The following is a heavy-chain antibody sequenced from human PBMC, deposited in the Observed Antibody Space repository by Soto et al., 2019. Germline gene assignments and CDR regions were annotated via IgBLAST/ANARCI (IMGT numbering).Heavy chain of an antibody. J-gene: IGHJ3*02. Sequence: SVKVTCKASGYTFTSYAMHWVRQAPGQGLEWMGGINPVFGKANYAQKFQGRVTITADESTSTAYMELSSLRSEDMAVYYCARETYYAFDIWGQGTMVTVSS. CDR3: ARETYYAFDI. CDR2: INPVFGKA. CDR1: GYTFTSYA. V-gene: IGHV1-69*13. D-gene: IGHD2-21*01.